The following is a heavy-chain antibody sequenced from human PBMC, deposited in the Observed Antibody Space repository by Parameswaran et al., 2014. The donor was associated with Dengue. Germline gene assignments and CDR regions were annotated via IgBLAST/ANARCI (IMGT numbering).Heavy chain of an antibody. CDR3: AKDPGAYRSGPYYYFGMDV. D-gene: IGHD6-19*01. J-gene: IGHJ6*02. CDR1: TSTFSRFS. V-gene: IGHV3-21*01. CDR2: ITSRSRDI. Sequence: GGSLRLSCVASTSTFSRFSMNWVRQAPGKGLEWVSFITSRSRDIYYADSVKGRFTISRDNAKNSLYLQMNSLRVEDTAVYYCAKDPGAYRSGPYYYFGMDVWGLGTTVTVSS.